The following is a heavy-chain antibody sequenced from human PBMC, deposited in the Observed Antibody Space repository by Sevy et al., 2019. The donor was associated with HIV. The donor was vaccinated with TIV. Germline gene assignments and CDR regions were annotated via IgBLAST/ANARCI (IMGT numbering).Heavy chain of an antibody. D-gene: IGHD2-15*01. Sequence: SGPTLVNPTQTLTLTCTFSRFSLSTTGVGVGWIRQPPGKALEWLGLIYWDDDKRYSPSLKSRITVTKDNSKNQVVLTMPNIDPVDTATYYCAHRPVGRDILDYWGQGTLVTVSS. CDR3: AHRPVGRDILDY. CDR1: RFSLSTTGVG. V-gene: IGHV2-5*02. J-gene: IGHJ4*02. CDR2: IYWDDDK.